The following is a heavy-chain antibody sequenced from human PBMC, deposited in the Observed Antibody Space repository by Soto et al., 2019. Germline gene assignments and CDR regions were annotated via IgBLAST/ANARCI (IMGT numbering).Heavy chain of an antibody. J-gene: IGHJ4*02. Sequence: QVQLVQSGAEMKRPGSSVKVSCKASGDTFNFHSINWGRQAPGLGLEWMGRVNPMLGMSNYAQRFQGRVTMTADKSTSTAYMELSGLRSEDTAIYYCATSYGSGYRAFDYWGQGALVTVSS. CDR2: VNPMLGMS. CDR3: ATSYGSGYRAFDY. V-gene: IGHV1-69*04. D-gene: IGHD3-10*01. CDR1: GDTFNFHS.